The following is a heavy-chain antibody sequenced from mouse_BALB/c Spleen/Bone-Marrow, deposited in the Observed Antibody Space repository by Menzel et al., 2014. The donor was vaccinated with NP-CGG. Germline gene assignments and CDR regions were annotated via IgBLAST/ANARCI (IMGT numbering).Heavy chain of an antibody. CDR1: GYSFTGYS. V-gene: IGHV1-37*01. Sequence: VQLQQSGPELVKPGASVKISCKASGYSFTGYSMNWVKQSHGKSLEWIGRINPYNGDTFYNQKFKGKATLTVDKSSSTAHMELLSLTSEDSAVYYRGRGDDYDGDFDRWGQGTTLTVSS. CDR3: GRGDDYDGDFDR. CDR2: INPYNGDT. J-gene: IGHJ2*01. D-gene: IGHD2-4*01.